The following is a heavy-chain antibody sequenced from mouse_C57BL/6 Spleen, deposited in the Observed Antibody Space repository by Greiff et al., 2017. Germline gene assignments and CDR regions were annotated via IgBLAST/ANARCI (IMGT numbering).Heavy chain of an antibody. Sequence: EVMLVESGGGLVQPGGSLKLSCAASGFTFSDYYMYWVRQTPEKRLEWVAYISNGGGSTYYPDTVKGRFTISRDNAKNTLYLQMSRLKSEDTAMYYCASYYGSSYAMDYWGQGTSVTVSS. CDR1: GFTFSDYY. D-gene: IGHD1-1*01. J-gene: IGHJ4*01. V-gene: IGHV5-12*01. CDR2: ISNGGGST. CDR3: ASYYGSSYAMDY.